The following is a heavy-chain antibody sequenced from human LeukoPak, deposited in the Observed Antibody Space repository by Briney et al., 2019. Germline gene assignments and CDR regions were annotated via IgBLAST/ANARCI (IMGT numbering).Heavy chain of an antibody. Sequence: KAGGSLRLSCAASGFTFSDYYMSWIRQAPGKGLEWVSYISSSGSTIYYADSVKGRFTVSRDNAKNSLCLQMNSLRAEDTAVYYCARGKRSHDTSGYFHAFYYYGMDVWGQGTTVTVCS. CDR1: GFTFSDYY. CDR2: ISSSGSTI. CDR3: ARGKRSHDTSGYFHAFYYYGMDV. V-gene: IGHV3-11*04. D-gene: IGHD3-22*01. J-gene: IGHJ6*02.